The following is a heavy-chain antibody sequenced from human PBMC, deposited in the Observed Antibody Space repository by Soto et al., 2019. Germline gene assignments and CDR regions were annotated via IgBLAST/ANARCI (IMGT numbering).Heavy chain of an antibody. Sequence: GGSLRLSCAASGFIFSSYPMNWVRQAPGKGLEWVSYISSSSSAIYYADSVKGRFTISRDNAKNSLYLQLNSLRAEDTAIYYCATSLTAPPGSWGLGTLVTVSS. CDR2: ISSSSSAI. V-gene: IGHV3-48*01. CDR1: GFIFSSYP. J-gene: IGHJ4*02. D-gene: IGHD2-21*02. CDR3: ATSLTAPPGS.